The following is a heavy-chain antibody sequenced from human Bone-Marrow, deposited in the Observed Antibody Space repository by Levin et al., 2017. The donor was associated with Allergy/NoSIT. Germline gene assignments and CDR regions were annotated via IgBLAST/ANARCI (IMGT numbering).Heavy chain of an antibody. CDR3: ARDGAGDCSGGSCRPSTPFDF. CDR2: ISSDGATI. Sequence: PGGSLRLSCAASAFTVSSYNMNWVRQAPGKGLEWVSYISSDGATIYYPDSVKGRFTISRDSAKNSVYLQMNSLRAEDTAVYYCARDGAGDCSGGSCRPSTPFDFWGQGTLVTVSS. V-gene: IGHV3-48*01. J-gene: IGHJ4*02. D-gene: IGHD2-15*01. CDR1: AFTVSSYN.